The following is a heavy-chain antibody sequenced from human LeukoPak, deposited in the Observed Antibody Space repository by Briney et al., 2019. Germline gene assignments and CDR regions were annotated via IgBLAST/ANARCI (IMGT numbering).Heavy chain of an antibody. D-gene: IGHD5-24*01. Sequence: SETLSLTCTVSGGSISSYYWNWIRQPPGKGLEWIGYIYYSGSTNYNPSLKSRITMSVDTSKNQFSLKLSSVTAADTAVYYCAGRRDGYNRDYWGQGTLVTVSS. CDR2: IYYSGST. J-gene: IGHJ4*02. V-gene: IGHV4-59*01. CDR1: GGSISSYY. CDR3: AGRRDGYNRDY.